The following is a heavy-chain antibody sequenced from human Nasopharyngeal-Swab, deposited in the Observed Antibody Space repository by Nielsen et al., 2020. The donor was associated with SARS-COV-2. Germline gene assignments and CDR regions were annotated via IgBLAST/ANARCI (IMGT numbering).Heavy chain of an antibody. V-gene: IGHV3-11*01. CDR3: APFWSGYYDYYYGMDV. Sequence: GGSLRLSCAASGFTFSDYYMSWIRQAPGKGLEWVSYISSSGSTIYYADSVKDRFTISRDNAKNSLYLQMNSLRAEDTAVYYCAPFWSGYYDYYYGMDVWGQGTTVTVSS. D-gene: IGHD3-3*01. CDR1: GFTFSDYY. CDR2: ISSSGSTI. J-gene: IGHJ6*02.